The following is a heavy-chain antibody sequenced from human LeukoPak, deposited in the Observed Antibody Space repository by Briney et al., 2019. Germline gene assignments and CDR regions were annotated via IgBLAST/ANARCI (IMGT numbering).Heavy chain of an antibody. D-gene: IGHD3-10*01. CDR3: AKETVRGGGLDY. V-gene: IGHV3-23*01. CDR1: GFTFRSYA. Sequence: HPGGSLRLSCGASGFTFRSYAMSWVRRAPGKGLEWVSAISGSGGSTYYADSVKGRFTISRDNSKNTLYLQMNSLRAEDTAVYYCAKETVRGGGLDYWGQGTLVTVSS. J-gene: IGHJ4*02. CDR2: ISGSGGST.